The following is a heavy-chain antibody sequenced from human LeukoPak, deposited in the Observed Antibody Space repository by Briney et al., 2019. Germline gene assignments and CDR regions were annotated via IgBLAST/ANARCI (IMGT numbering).Heavy chain of an antibody. CDR2: INPNSGGT. Sequence: ASVKVSCKASGYTFTGYYMHWVRQAPGQGLEWMGWINPNSGGTNYAQKFQGRVTMTRDTSISTAYMELSRLRSDDTAVYYCASRGYYYDSSGYYLYWGQGTLVTVSS. CDR3: ASRGYYYDSSGYYLY. V-gene: IGHV1-2*02. D-gene: IGHD3-22*01. CDR1: GYTFTGYY. J-gene: IGHJ4*02.